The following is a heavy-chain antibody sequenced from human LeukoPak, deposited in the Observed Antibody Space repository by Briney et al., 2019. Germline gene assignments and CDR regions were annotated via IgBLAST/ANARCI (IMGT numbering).Heavy chain of an antibody. J-gene: IGHJ4*02. CDR3: AKDRESPSSLYYFDY. D-gene: IGHD1-26*01. V-gene: IGHV4-61*02. CDR2: MYTSGST. Sequence: PSETLSLTCTVSGGSISSGSYYWSWIRQPAGKGLEWIGRMYTSGSTNYHPSLKSRVTISVDTSKNQFSLKLTSVTAADTAVYYCAKDRESPSSLYYFDYWGQGTLVTVSS. CDR1: GGSISSGSYY.